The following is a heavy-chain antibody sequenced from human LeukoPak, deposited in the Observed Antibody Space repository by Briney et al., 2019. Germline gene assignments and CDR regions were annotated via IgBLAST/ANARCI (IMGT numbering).Heavy chain of an antibody. CDR3: ARDHYDFWSGYYTGSRFDP. V-gene: IGHV4-59*01. J-gene: IGHJ5*02. D-gene: IGHD3-3*01. Sequence: PSETLSLTCTVSGGSISSYYWSRIRQPPGKGLEWIGYIYYSGSTNYNPSLKSRVTISVDTSKNQFYLNLSSVTAADTAVYYCARDHYDFWSGYYTGSRFDPWGQGTLVTVSS. CDR2: IYYSGST. CDR1: GGSISSYY.